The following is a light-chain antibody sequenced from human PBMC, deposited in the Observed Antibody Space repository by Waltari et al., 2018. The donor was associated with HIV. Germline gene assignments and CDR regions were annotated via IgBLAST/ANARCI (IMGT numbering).Light chain of an antibody. CDR1: SSNIGKNS. Sequence: QSVLTQSPSASATPGQRVTISCSGSSSNIGKNSVFWYQQVPGTAPKLLIYKITQRPSGVPDRFSGSKSGTSASLAISGLRSDDEADYYCATWDDGLSGPVFGTGTKVTVL. J-gene: IGLJ1*01. V-gene: IGLV1-47*01. CDR3: ATWDDGLSGPV. CDR2: KIT.